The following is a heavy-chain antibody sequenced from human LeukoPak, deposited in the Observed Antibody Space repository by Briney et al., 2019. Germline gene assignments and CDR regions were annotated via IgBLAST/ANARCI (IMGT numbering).Heavy chain of an antibody. J-gene: IGHJ5*02. CDR3: ASLGYCSSSSCYSGNWFDP. Sequence: ASVKVSCKASGYTFTSYYMHWVRQAPGQGLEWMGIINPSGGNTDYAQKFQGRVTMTTDTSTSTAYMELRSLRSDDTAVYYCASLGYCSSSSCYSGNWFDPWGQGTLVTVSS. V-gene: IGHV1-46*01. CDR1: GYTFTSYY. D-gene: IGHD2-2*02. CDR2: INPSGGNT.